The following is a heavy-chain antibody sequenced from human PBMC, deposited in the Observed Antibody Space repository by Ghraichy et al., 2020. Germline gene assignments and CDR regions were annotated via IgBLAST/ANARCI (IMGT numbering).Heavy chain of an antibody. D-gene: IGHD1-26*01. CDR2: IWYDGSNK. J-gene: IGHJ6*02. CDR1: GFTFSSYG. Sequence: GGSLRLSCAASGFTFSSYGMHWVRQAPGKGLEWVAVIWYDGSNKYYADSVKGRFTISRDNSKNTLYLQMNSLRAEDTAVYYCARDSLQGADYYYYGMDVWGQGTTVTVSS. V-gene: IGHV3-33*01. CDR3: ARDSLQGADYYYYGMDV.